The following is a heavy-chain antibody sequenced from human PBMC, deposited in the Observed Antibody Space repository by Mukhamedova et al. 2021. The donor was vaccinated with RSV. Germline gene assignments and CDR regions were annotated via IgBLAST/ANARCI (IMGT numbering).Heavy chain of an antibody. J-gene: IGHJ4*02. D-gene: IGHD6-13*01. V-gene: IGHV5-51*01. Sequence: EGLEWMGIIYPGDSDTRYSPSFQGQVTISADKSIGTAYLPWSSLKASDTAMYFCARHETYSGNWLPDYWGQGTLVTVSS. CDR3: ARHETYSGNWLPDY. CDR2: IYPGDSDT.